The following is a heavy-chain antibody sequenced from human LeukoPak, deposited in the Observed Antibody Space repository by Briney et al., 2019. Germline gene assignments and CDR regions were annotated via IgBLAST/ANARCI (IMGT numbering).Heavy chain of an antibody. V-gene: IGHV4-59*01. CDR3: ARVYRSYGSHYFDY. CDR1: GGSISSYY. J-gene: IGHJ4*02. D-gene: IGHD5-18*01. CDR2: IYYSGST. Sequence: SETLSLTCTVSGGSISSYYWSWIRQPPGKGLEWIGYIYYSGSTNYNPSLKSRVTISVDTSKNQFSLKLSSVTAADTAVYYCARVYRSYGSHYFDYWGQGTLVTVSS.